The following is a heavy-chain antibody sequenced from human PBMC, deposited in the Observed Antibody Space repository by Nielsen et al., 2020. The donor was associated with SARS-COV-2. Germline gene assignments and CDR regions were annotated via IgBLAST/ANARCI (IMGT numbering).Heavy chain of an antibody. CDR1: GFTFSRFG. CDR3: VKDGAYYGVRGVVHFGY. Sequence: GGSLRLSCAASGFTFSRFGMHWVRQTPGRGLEWVAYISYDGGDQYYEDSLKGRFTISRDNSKNILYLQMNNLRAEDTAVYYCVKDGAYYGVRGVVHFGYGGRGNLVTVSS. V-gene: IGHV3-30*18. CDR2: ISYDGGDQ. D-gene: IGHD3-10*01. J-gene: IGHJ4*02.